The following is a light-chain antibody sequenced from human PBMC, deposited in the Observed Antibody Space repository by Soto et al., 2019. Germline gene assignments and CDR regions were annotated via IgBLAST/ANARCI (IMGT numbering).Light chain of an antibody. J-gene: IGLJ2*01. CDR2: DNN. Sequence: QSVLTQPPSVSAAPGQKVTISCSGSSSNIGNNYVSWYQHLPGTAPKLLIYDNNKRPSGIPDRFSGSKSGTSATLGFTGLQTGDEADYYCGTWDSSLSVVVFGGGTMLTVL. CDR1: SSNIGNNY. V-gene: IGLV1-51*01. CDR3: GTWDSSLSVVV.